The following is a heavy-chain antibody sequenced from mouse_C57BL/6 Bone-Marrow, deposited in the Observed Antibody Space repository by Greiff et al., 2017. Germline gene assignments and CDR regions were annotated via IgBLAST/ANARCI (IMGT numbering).Heavy chain of an antibody. Sequence: VQLKESGPELVKPGASVKISCKASGYSFTGYYMNWVKQSPEKSLEWIGEINPSTGGTTYNQTFKAKATLTVDKSSSTAYMQLKSLTSEDSAVYDCARSAGTLFDYWGQGTTLTVSS. CDR3: ARSAGTLFDY. V-gene: IGHV1-42*01. CDR1: GYSFTGYY. D-gene: IGHD1-1*01. CDR2: INPSTGGT. J-gene: IGHJ2*01.